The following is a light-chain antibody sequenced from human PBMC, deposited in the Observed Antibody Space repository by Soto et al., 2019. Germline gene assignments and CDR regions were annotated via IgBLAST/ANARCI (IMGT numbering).Light chain of an antibody. CDR2: DTS. V-gene: IGKV1-5*01. J-gene: IGKJ2*01. Sequence: DIQMTQSPSTLSAFVGDRVTITCRASQSISTWLAWYQHKVGTAPKLLIYDTSRLESGVPSRFSGSGSGTEFTLTIFSLQTDDCATYYCQQYNNYPYTFGQGTKVDIK. CDR3: QQYNNYPYT. CDR1: QSISTW.